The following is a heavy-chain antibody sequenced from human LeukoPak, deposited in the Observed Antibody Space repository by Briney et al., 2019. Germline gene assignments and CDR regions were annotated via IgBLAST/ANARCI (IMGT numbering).Heavy chain of an antibody. D-gene: IGHD6-13*01. CDR2: ISGSGGST. V-gene: IGHV3-23*01. J-gene: IGHJ4*02. CDR3: AKSLTAAGQVFDY. CDR1: GFTFSSYA. Sequence: GGSLRLSCAASGFTFSSYAMSWVRQAPGKGQEWVSAISGSGGSTYYADSVKGRFTISRDNSKNTLYLQMNSLRAEDTAVYYCAKSLTAAGQVFDYWGQGTLVTVSS.